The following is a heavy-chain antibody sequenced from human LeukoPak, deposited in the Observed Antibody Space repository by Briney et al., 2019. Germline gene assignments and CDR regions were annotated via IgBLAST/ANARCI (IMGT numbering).Heavy chain of an antibody. Sequence: SETLSLTCTVSGGSISSYYWSWIRQPPGKGLEWIGEINHSGSTNYNPSLKSRVTISVDTSKNQFSLKLSSVTAADTAVYYCARGPSYGDYEYAFDIWGQGTMVTVSS. CDR1: GGSISSYY. CDR3: ARGPSYGDYEYAFDI. CDR2: INHSGST. D-gene: IGHD4-17*01. J-gene: IGHJ3*02. V-gene: IGHV4-34*01.